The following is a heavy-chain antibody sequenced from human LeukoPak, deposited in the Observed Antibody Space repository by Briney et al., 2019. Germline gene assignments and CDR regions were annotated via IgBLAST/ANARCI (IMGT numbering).Heavy chain of an antibody. V-gene: IGHV4-4*02. CDR2: IYHSGST. J-gene: IGHJ5*02. CDR1: GGSISSSNW. D-gene: IGHD2-2*01. Sequence: SETLSLTCAVSGGSISSSNWWSWVRQPPGKGLEWIGGIYHSGSTNYNPSLKSRVTISVDKSKNQFSLKLSSVTAADTAVYYCARDPSHCSSTSCYNSNWFDPWGQGTLVTVSS. CDR3: ARDPSHCSSTSCYNSNWFDP.